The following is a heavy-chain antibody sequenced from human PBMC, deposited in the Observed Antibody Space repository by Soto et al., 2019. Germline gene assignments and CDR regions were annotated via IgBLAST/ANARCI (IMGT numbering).Heavy chain of an antibody. CDR1: GGSISSGDYY. D-gene: IGHD3-10*01. V-gene: IGHV4-30-4*01. Sequence: QVQLQESGTGLVKPSQTLSLTCTVSGGSISSGDYYWSWIRQPPGKGLEWIGYIYYSGSTYYNPSLKIRVTISVATSKNEFSLRLSSVTAADAAVYYCARDGLWFGELLVRGQGTLVTVSS. J-gene: IGHJ4*02. CDR2: IYYSGST. CDR3: ARDGLWFGELLV.